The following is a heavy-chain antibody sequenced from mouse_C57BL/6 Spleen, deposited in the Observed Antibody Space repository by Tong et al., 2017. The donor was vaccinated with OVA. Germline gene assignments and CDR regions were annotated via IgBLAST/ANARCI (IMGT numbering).Heavy chain of an antibody. CDR1: GYTFTDYY. CDR3: ARSGSSPYYYAMDY. CDR2: IYPGSGNT. D-gene: IGHD1-1*01. J-gene: IGHJ4*01. V-gene: IGHV1-76*01. Sequence: VQLKQSGAELVRPGASVKLSCKASGYTFTDYYINWVKQRPGQGLEWIARIYPGSGNTYYNEKFKGKATLTAEKSSSTAYMQLSSLTSEDSAVYFCARSGSSPYYYAMDYWGQGTSVTVSS.